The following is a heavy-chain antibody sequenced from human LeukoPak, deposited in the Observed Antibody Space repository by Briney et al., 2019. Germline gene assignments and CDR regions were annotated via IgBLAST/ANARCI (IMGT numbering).Heavy chain of an antibody. CDR1: GFTFSSYG. J-gene: IGHJ4*02. V-gene: IGHV3-30*18. CDR3: AKERQTGDYFTSDY. CDR2: ISYDGSNK. D-gene: IGHD4-17*01. Sequence: GSLRLSCAASGFTFSSYGMNWVRQAPGKGLEWVAVISYDGSNKYYADSVKGRFTISRDNSKNTLYLQMNSLTVDDTAVYFCAKERQTGDYFTSDYWGQGTLVTVSS.